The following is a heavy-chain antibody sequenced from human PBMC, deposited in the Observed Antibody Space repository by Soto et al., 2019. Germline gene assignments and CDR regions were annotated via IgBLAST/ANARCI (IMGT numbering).Heavy chain of an antibody. J-gene: IGHJ6*02. V-gene: IGHV4-30-4*01. CDR2: IYFSGTT. Sequence: SETLSLTSTVSGGSISSGDYFWRWIRHPPGKGLEWIGYIYFSGTTYYNPSLKSRLTISLDTSKNQFSLKLSSVTAADTAVYFCARVPEAPHYYFSMDVWGQGTTVTVSS. CDR3: ARVPEAPHYYFSMDV. CDR1: GGSISSGDYF.